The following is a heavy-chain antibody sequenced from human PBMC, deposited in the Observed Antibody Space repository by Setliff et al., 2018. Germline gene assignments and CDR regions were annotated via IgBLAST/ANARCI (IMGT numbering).Heavy chain of an antibody. V-gene: IGHV1-18*01. CDR2: ISPYSGNT. D-gene: IGHD2-8*01. Sequence: VKVSCKASGYTFTNYGVTWVRQAPGQGLEWMGWISPYSGNTYYAPELQGRVTLTTDTSTTTAYLKLRSLTSDDTAVYYCSRLVRYCTTTTCQRASGDDYWGQGTLVTVSS. CDR1: GYTFTNYG. CDR3: SRLVRYCTTTTCQRASGDDY. J-gene: IGHJ4*02.